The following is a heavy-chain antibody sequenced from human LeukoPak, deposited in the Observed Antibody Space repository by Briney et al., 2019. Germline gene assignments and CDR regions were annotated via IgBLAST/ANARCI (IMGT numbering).Heavy chain of an antibody. V-gene: IGHV3-48*02. CDR2: ISSSSSTI. CDR3: AKDSDYYHSSGYYYAYFQH. CDR1: GFTFSTYS. Sequence: GGSLRLSCAVSGFTFSTYSMNWVREAPGKGLVWVSYISSSSSTIYYAVSVKGRFTISRDNAKNSLYLQMNSLRDEDTAVYYCAKDSDYYHSSGYYYAYFQHWGQGTLVTVSS. D-gene: IGHD3-22*01. J-gene: IGHJ1*01.